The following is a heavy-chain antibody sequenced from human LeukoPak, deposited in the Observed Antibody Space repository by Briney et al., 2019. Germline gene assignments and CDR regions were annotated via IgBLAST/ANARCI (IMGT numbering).Heavy chain of an antibody. CDR3: ARRDPYISSDHDAFDI. J-gene: IGHJ3*02. Sequence: GESLKISCKGSGYSFTSYWIGWVRQMPGKGLDWMGIIYSDDSDTRYSPSFQGQVTISADKSINTAYLQWSSLKASHTAMYYCARRDPYISSDHDAFDIWGQGTMVTVSS. CDR1: GYSFTSYW. D-gene: IGHD6-6*01. V-gene: IGHV5-51*01. CDR2: IYSDDSDT.